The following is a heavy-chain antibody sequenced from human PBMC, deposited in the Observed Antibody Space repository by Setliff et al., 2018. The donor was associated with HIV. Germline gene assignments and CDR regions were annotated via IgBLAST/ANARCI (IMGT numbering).Heavy chain of an antibody. CDR3: ARLRREEQWLVRGWFDP. CDR2: IYYSGST. Sequence: SETLSLTCAVYGGSFSGYYWSWIRQPPGKGLEWIGSIYYSGSTYYNPSLKSRVTISVDTSKNQFSLKLSSVTAADTAVYYCARLRREEQWLVRGWFDPWGQGTLVTVSS. V-gene: IGHV4-34*01. D-gene: IGHD6-19*01. CDR1: GGSFSGYY. J-gene: IGHJ5*02.